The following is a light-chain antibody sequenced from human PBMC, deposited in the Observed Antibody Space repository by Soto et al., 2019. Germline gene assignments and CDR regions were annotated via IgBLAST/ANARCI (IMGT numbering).Light chain of an antibody. CDR2: DVS. J-gene: IGLJ1*01. Sequence: SALTQPASVSGSPGQSITIACTGTSSDVGGYNYVSWHQQYPGKAPRLVISDVSNRPSGVSNRFSGSKSGNSASLTISGLQAEDEADYYCSSYTSSSTYVFGTGTRSPS. CDR3: SSYTSSSTYV. V-gene: IGLV2-14*01. CDR1: SSDVGGYNY.